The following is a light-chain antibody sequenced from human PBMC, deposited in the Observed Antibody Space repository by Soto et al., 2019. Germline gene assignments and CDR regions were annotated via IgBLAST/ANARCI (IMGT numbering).Light chain of an antibody. CDR1: QSVSSSH. CDR2: AAS. J-gene: IGKJ5*01. V-gene: IGKV3-20*01. CDR3: QQYGSSPIT. Sequence: ETVLTQLRGTLSVSGGEIATLSCRASQSVSSSHLAWYQHKPGQATRLLIYAASSRATGSPDRFSGGGSGTDFNLTIRRLEPEDSALYFCQQYGSSPITVGQGTRLEI.